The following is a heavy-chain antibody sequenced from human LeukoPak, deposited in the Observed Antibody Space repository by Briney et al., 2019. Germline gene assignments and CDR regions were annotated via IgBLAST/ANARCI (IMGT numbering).Heavy chain of an antibody. D-gene: IGHD1-1*01. V-gene: IGHV4-59*01. CDR3: ARERTGWGAFDI. CDR1: GFPFHKYT. Sequence: GSLRLSCIASGFPFHKYTMSWIRQPTGKGLEWIGYIYYSGSTNYNPSLKSRVTISVDTSKNQFSLKLSSVTAADTAVYYCARERTGWGAFDIWGQGTMVTVSS. CDR2: IYYSGST. J-gene: IGHJ3*02.